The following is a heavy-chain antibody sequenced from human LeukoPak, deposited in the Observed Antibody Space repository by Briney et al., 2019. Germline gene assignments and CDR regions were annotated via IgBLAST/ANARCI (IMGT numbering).Heavy chain of an antibody. D-gene: IGHD1-14*01. CDR1: GGSLSGYY. Sequence: SETLSLTCAVYGGSLSGYYWSWIRQPPGKGLEWIGEINHSGSTNYNPSLKSRVTISVDTSKNQFSLKLSSVTAADTAVYYCARTIRGRRGFEYWGQGTLVTVSS. CDR3: ARTIRGRRGFEY. V-gene: IGHV4-34*01. J-gene: IGHJ4*02. CDR2: INHSGST.